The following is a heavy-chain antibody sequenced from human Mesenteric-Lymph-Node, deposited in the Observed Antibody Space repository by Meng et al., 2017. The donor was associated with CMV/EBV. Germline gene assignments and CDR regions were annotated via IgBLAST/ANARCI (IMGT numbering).Heavy chain of an antibody. CDR3: ARSSIAAEGLDY. D-gene: IGHD6-13*01. J-gene: IGHJ4*02. CDR2: IYYTGTN. V-gene: IGHV4-61*01. Sequence: VSGGSVSSGSCYWSWVRQPPGKGLEWIANIYYTGTNTPNPSLKGRVTMSVETSKNQFSLKLSSVTAADTAVYYCARSSIAAEGLDYWGQGALVTVSS. CDR1: GGSVSSGSCY.